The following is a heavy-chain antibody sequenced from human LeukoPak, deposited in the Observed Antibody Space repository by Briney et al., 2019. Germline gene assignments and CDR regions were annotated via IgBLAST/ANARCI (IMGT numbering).Heavy chain of an antibody. CDR1: GFTFSNYG. V-gene: IGHV3-33*06. D-gene: IGHD3-10*01. Sequence: GGSLRLSCAASGFTFSNYGMRWVRHAPGKGREWVAVICHDGSKKYYADSVRDQFTISIDNSRNTLYLQMNSLRAGDTAVYYCAKDQGRKNYFDYWGQGTLVTVST. CDR2: ICHDGSKK. J-gene: IGHJ4*02. CDR3: AKDQGRKNYFDY.